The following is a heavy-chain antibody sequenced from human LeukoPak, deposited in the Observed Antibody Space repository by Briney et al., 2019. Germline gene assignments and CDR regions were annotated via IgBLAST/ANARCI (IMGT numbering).Heavy chain of an antibody. D-gene: IGHD3-10*01. CDR3: ARVADYGSGSHLFDY. J-gene: IGHJ4*02. CDR1: GYTFTSYG. Sequence: RASVKVSCKASGYTFTSYGITWVRQAPGQGLEWMGWISAHNYNTKYAQRFQGRVTMTADTSTTTAYMELRSLRSDDTAVYYCARVADYGSGSHLFDYWGQGTLVAVSS. V-gene: IGHV1-18*01. CDR2: ISAHNYNT.